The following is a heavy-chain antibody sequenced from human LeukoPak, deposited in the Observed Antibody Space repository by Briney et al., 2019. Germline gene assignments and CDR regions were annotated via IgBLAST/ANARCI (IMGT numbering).Heavy chain of an antibody. Sequence: ASVKVSCKASGYTFTGYYMHWVRQAPGQGLEWMGRINPNSGGTNYAQKFQGRVTMTRDTSNSTAYMELSRLRSDDTAVYYCAREPYDSSGYYSHFDYWGQGTLVTVSS. J-gene: IGHJ4*02. D-gene: IGHD3-22*01. CDR3: AREPYDSSGYYSHFDY. CDR1: GYTFTGYY. CDR2: INPNSGGT. V-gene: IGHV1-2*06.